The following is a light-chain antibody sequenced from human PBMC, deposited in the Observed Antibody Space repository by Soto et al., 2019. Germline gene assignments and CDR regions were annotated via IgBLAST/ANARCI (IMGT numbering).Light chain of an antibody. CDR2: RNN. J-gene: IGLJ1*01. CDR1: SSNIGSNY. CDR3: AAWDDSLSAFYV. V-gene: IGLV1-47*01. Sequence: QSVLTQPPSASGTPGQRVTISCSGSSSNIGSNYVYWYQQLPGTAPKLLIYRNNQRPSGVPDRFSGSKSGTSDSLAISGLRSEDEADYYCAAWDDSLSAFYVFGTGTKLTVL.